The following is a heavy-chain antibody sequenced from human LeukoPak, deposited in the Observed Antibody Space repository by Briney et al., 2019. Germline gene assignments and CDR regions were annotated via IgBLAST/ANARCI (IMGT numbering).Heavy chain of an antibody. J-gene: IGHJ3*02. CDR2: IIPIFGTA. Sequence: SVKVSCKASGGTFSSYAISWVRQAPGQGLEWMGGIIPIFGTANYAQKFQGRVTITADESTSTAYMELSSLRAEDTAVYYCATPPYYSSSPHDAFDIWGQGTMVTVSS. CDR3: ATPPYYSSSPHDAFDI. D-gene: IGHD6-13*01. CDR1: GGTFSSYA. V-gene: IGHV1-69*01.